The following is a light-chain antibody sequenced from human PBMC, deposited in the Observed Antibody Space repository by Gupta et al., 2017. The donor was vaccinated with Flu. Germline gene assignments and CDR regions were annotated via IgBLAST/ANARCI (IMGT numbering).Light chain of an antibody. CDR1: SSDVVGYTY. V-gene: IGLV2-8*01. Sequence: QSVTISCTGTSSDVVGYTYVSWNQQHPGKAPKLRMYEVSKRPSGVPDRFSGSKSGNKASLTVSGLQAEDEADDYCSSYAGSLYVFGTGTKVTV. CDR3: SSYAGSLYV. CDR2: EVS. J-gene: IGLJ1*01.